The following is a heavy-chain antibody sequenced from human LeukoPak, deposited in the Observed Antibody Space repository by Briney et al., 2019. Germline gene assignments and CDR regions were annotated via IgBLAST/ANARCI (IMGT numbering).Heavy chain of an antibody. Sequence: SETLSLTCTVSGGSISSYYWSWIRQPPGKGLEWIGYIYYSGGTNYNPSLKSRVTISVDTSKNQFSLKLSSVTAADTAVYYCARPKGELPGAFDIWGQGTMVTVSS. J-gene: IGHJ3*02. D-gene: IGHD1-26*01. CDR3: ARPKGELPGAFDI. CDR2: IYYSGGT. CDR1: GGSISSYY. V-gene: IGHV4-59*01.